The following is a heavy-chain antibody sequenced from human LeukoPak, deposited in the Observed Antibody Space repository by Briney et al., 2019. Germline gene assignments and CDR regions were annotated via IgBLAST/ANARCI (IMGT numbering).Heavy chain of an antibody. CDR1: GFTFNAYA. J-gene: IGHJ5*02. CDR2: ISYDGTNS. V-gene: IGHV3-30*03. CDR3: VRDWGDLLAFGP. Sequence: GSLILSCSASGFTFNAYAMHWVRQTPGKGLEWVAVISYDGTNSNYADSVKGRLTVSRDNSKNTLYLDLHSLTAEDTAVFFCVRDWGDLLAFGPWGQETLVTVSS. D-gene: IGHD3-3*01.